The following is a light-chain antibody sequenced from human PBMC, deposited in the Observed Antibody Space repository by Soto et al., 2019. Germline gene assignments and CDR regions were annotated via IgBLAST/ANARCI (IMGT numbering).Light chain of an antibody. J-gene: IGLJ2*01. CDR2: DVN. Sequence: QSVLTQPASVSGSPGQSITISCTGTSSDVGGYNSVSWYQQHPGKAPKLMIYDVNNRPSGVSNRFSGSKSGNTASLTISGLQAEDEADYYCSSYTSSSTVFGGGTKLTVL. CDR3: SSYTSSSTV. CDR1: SSDVGGYNS. V-gene: IGLV2-14*03.